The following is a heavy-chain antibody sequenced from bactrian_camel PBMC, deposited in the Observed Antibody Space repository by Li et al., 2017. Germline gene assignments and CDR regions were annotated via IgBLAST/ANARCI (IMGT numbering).Heavy chain of an antibody. J-gene: IGHJ4*01. V-gene: IGHV3S28*01. CDR3: AAGTGPTGAKIWGGCWYNH. CDR1: GVTRNAYC. D-gene: IGHD6*01. Sequence: QVQLVESGGGSVQAGGSLNVSCVASGVTRNAYCIGWFRQGPGNEREGVASIYAGGGRPHYADSVKGRFTISLDNAKKTLYLQMSSLTPDGTAMYYCAAGTGPTGAKIWGGCWYNHWGQGTQVTVS. CDR2: IYAGGGRP.